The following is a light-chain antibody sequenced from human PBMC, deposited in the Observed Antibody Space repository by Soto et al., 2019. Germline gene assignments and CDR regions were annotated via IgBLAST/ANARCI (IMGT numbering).Light chain of an antibody. Sequence: EIVMTQSPATLSVSPGERATLSCRASQSVSSNFAWYQQKPGQAPRLLLYGASTRAAGVPTRFSGSGSGTVFTLTISGLQSEAFAVYYCQQYNACPTFGQGTKVEI. CDR3: QQYNACPT. CDR1: QSVSSN. J-gene: IGKJ1*01. CDR2: GAS. V-gene: IGKV3-15*01.